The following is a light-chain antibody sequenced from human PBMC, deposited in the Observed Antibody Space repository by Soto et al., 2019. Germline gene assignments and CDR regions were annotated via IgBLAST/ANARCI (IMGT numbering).Light chain of an antibody. Sequence: DIQMTQSPPSLSASVGDRVTITCRTSQSISNYLNWYQQKPGQAPKLLIYSASRLQSGVPSRISGSGSGTDFTLTISSLQPDDFATYYCQQSYSTLWTFGQGTKVEIK. CDR3: QQSYSTLWT. CDR1: QSISNY. CDR2: SAS. J-gene: IGKJ1*01. V-gene: IGKV1-39*01.